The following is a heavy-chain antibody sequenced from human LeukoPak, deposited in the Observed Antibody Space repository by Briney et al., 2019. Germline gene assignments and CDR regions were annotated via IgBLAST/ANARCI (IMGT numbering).Heavy chain of an antibody. CDR3: ARRPVPDPEYSSSVDY. Sequence: SETLSLTCTVSGGSISSYYWGWIRQPPGKGLEWIGSIYHSGSTYYNPSLKSRVTISVDTSKNQFSLKLSSVTAADTAVYYCARRPVPDPEYSSSVDYWGQGTLVTVSS. J-gene: IGHJ4*02. CDR2: IYHSGST. CDR1: GGSISSYY. D-gene: IGHD6-6*01. V-gene: IGHV4-38-2*02.